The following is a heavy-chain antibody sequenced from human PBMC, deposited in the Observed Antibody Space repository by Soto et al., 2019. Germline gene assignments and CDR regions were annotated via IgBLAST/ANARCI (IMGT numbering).Heavy chain of an antibody. CDR1: GGSISSYY. D-gene: IGHD6-13*01. CDR3: ARVSSWYASTPAIDY. V-gene: IGHV4-59*01. CDR2: TYYSGST. J-gene: IGHJ4*02. Sequence: SETLSLTSTVSGGSISSYYWSWIRQPPGKGLEWIGHTYYSGSTNYNPSLKSRVTISVDTSKNQFSLKLSSVTAADTAVYYCARVSSWYASTPAIDYWGQGTLVTVSS.